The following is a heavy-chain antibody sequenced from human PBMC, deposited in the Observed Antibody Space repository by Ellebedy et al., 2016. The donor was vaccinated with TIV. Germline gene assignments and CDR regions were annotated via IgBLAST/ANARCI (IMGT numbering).Heavy chain of an antibody. CDR2: IYPGDSET. V-gene: IGHV5-51*01. CDR1: GYSFTSNW. Sequence: GESLKISCKGSGYSFTSNWIGWVRQMPGKGLEWMGIIYPGDSETTYSPSFQGQVTISADKSISTAYLQWSSLRASDTAMYYCARLPDDFYYDSSGYFDDWGQGTLVTVSS. J-gene: IGHJ4*02. CDR3: ARLPDDFYYDSSGYFDD. D-gene: IGHD3-22*01.